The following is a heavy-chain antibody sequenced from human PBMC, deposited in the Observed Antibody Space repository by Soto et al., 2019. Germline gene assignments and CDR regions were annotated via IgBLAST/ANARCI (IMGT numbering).Heavy chain of an antibody. D-gene: IGHD6-6*01. J-gene: IGHJ6*02. CDR3: AKESYSSSAYYYGMDV. V-gene: IGHV3-30*18. CDR1: GFTFSSYG. Sequence: PGGSLRLSCAASGFTFSSYGMHWVRQAPGEGLEWVAVISYDGSNKYYADSVKGRFTVSRDNSKTTLFLQMNSQRGEDTAVYYCAKESYSSSAYYYGMDVWDQESTFTVSS. CDR2: ISYDGSNK.